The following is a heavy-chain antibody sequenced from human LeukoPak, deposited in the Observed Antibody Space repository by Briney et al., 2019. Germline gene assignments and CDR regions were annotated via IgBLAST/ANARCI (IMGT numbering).Heavy chain of an antibody. CDR3: ARAFDDYSGRYYVDYYYYYMDV. Sequence: SETLSLTCAVYGGSFSGYYWSWIRQPPGKGLEWIGEINHSGSNNYNPSLKSRVTIDTSKNWFSLRLTSVTAADTAVYYCARAFDDYSGRYYVDYYYYYMDVWGRGTTVTVSS. CDR1: GGSFSGYY. J-gene: IGHJ6*03. CDR2: INHSGSN. V-gene: IGHV4-34*01. D-gene: IGHD1-26*01.